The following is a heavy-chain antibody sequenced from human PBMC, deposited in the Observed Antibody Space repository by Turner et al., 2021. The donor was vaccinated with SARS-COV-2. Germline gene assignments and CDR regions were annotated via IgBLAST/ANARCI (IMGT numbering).Heavy chain of an antibody. CDR3: AREVSGSSNTGVYFDY. CDR2: IYSGGST. V-gene: IGHV3-66*01. J-gene: IGHJ4*02. Sequence: EVQLVESGGGLVQPGGSLSLSCAASEFTVSSNYMNWVRQAPAKGLEWVSVIYSGGSTFYADSVKGRFTISRDNSKNTLYLQMNSLRAEDTAVYYCAREVSGSSNTGVYFDYWGQGTLVTVSS. CDR1: EFTVSSNY. D-gene: IGHD3-10*01.